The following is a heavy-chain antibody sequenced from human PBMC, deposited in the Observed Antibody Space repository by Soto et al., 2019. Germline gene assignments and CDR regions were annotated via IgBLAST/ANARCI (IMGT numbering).Heavy chain of an antibody. J-gene: IGHJ5*02. CDR3: ARQGGSSWSHNWFDP. V-gene: IGHV5-51*01. CDR1: GYSFINYW. CDR2: IYPDASET. Sequence: GESLKISCKGSGYSFINYWIGWVRQMPGKGLEWMGVIYPDASETRYSPSFQGQVTISADKSISTAYLHWSSLKASDTAMYYCARQGGSSWSHNWFDPWGQGTLVTISS. D-gene: IGHD6-13*01.